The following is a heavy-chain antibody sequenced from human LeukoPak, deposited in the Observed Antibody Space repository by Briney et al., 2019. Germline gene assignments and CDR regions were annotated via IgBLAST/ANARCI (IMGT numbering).Heavy chain of an antibody. J-gene: IGHJ4*02. V-gene: IGHV3-9*01. Sequence: GGSLRLSCAASGFTFDDHGMHWVRQAPGKGLEWVSGISWSSGIIGYADSVKGRFTISRDNAKNSLYLQMNSLRVEDTALYYCARVQSGGGLAAAGPFDYWGQGTLVTVSS. CDR1: GFTFDDHG. D-gene: IGHD6-13*01. CDR3: ARVQSGGGLAAAGPFDY. CDR2: ISWSSGII.